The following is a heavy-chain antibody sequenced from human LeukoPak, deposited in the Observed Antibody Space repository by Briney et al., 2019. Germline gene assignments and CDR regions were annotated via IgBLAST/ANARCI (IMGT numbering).Heavy chain of an antibody. CDR1: GFTFSSYG. V-gene: IGHV3-30*02. D-gene: IGHD3-10*01. CDR3: AKDKSMVRELDY. CDR2: IRYDGSNK. J-gene: IGHJ4*02. Sequence: PGGSPRLSCAASGFTFSSYGMHWVRQAPGKGLEWVAFIRYDGSNKYYADSVKGRFTISRDNSKNTLYLQMNSLRAEDTAVYYCAKDKSMVRELDYWGQGNLVTVSS.